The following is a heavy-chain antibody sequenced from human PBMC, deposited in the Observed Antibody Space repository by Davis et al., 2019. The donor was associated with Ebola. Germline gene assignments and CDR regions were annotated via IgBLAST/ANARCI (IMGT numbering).Heavy chain of an antibody. CDR3: AKDFGGPVDS. CDR1: GITLRSYW. CDR2: MSPDGTRT. J-gene: IGHJ4*02. V-gene: IGHV3-74*01. D-gene: IGHD3-3*01. Sequence: PGGSLRLSCAGSGITLRSYWMHWVRQAPGKGLVWVSRMSPDGTRTDYADSVKGRFSISRDTAKNKLFLQMNSLRVEDTAVYYCAKDFGGPVDSWGQGTLVTVSS.